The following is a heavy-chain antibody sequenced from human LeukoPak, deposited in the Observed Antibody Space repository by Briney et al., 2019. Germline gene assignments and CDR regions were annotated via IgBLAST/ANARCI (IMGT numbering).Heavy chain of an antibody. CDR1: GFTFSSYW. D-gene: IGHD6-19*01. V-gene: IGHV3-74*01. Sequence: PGGSLRLSCAASGFTFSSYWMHWVRQVPGKGLVWVSRMDADGSNTHYVDSVKGRFTISRDNAKNTLYLQMNSLRVEDTAVYYCVRGGWYLYDALDIWGQGTLVTVSS. CDR2: MDADGSNT. J-gene: IGHJ3*02. CDR3: VRGGWYLYDALDI.